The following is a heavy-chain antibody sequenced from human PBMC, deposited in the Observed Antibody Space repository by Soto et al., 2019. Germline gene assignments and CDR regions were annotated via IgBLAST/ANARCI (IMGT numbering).Heavy chain of an antibody. CDR1: GYTFTSYY. CDR2: INPSGGST. V-gene: IGHV1-46*01. J-gene: IGHJ6*02. Sequence: ASVKVSCKASGYTFTSYYMHWVRQAPGQGLEWMGIINPSGGSTSYAQKFQGRVTMTRDTSTSTVYMEQSSLRSEDTAVYYCARAGSGWLYYYYGMDVWGQGTTVTVSS. CDR3: ARAGSGWLYYYYGMDV. D-gene: IGHD6-19*01.